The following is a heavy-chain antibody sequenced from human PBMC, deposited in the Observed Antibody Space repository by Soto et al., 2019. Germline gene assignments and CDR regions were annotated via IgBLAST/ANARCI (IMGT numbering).Heavy chain of an antibody. V-gene: IGHV3-30*03. CDR1: GFTFSDYA. CDR3: SRGGRQWLATYDLND. Sequence: VQLVESGGGVVQPGRSLRLSCAASGFTFSDYAMHWVRQAPGKGLEWVAVVSHDGRNRHYADSVKGRFTISRDSSKNTVSLEMPSLRVEATAVYYCSRGGRQWLATYDLNDWGQGALVTVSS. D-gene: IGHD6-19*01. J-gene: IGHJ4*02. CDR2: VSHDGRNR.